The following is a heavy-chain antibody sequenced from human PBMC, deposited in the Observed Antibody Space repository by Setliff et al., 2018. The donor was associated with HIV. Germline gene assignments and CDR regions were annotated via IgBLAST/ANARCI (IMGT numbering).Heavy chain of an antibody. CDR2: IYSSGTT. Sequence: TLSLTCTVSGGSISNYYWSWIRQPPGKGLEWIGYIYSSGTTDYNPSLKSRVTMSVDTSNSHFSLKLASVTAADTAVYYWARLTRDGYNYCLDYWGQGTLVTVSS. D-gene: IGHD5-12*01. CDR3: ARLTRDGYNYCLDY. V-gene: IGHV4-4*08. J-gene: IGHJ4*02. CDR1: GGSISNYY.